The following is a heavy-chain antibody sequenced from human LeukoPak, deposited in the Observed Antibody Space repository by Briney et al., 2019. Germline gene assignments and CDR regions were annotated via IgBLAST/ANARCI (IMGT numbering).Heavy chain of an antibody. CDR2: INPNSGGT. J-gene: IGHJ4*02. CDR1: GYTFTGYY. Sequence: GASVTVSFKASGYTFTGYYMHWVRQAPGQGLEWMGWINPNSGGTNYPQKFQGRVTMTRDTSISTAYMELSSLRSGDTAVYYCARGLGRTLMVTRGGVHFDYWGQGTLVTVSS. V-gene: IGHV1-2*02. D-gene: IGHD5-18*01. CDR3: ARGLGRTLMVTRGGVHFDY.